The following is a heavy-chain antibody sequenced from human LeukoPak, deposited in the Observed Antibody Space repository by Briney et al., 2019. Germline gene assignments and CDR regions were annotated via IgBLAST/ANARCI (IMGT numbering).Heavy chain of an antibody. CDR1: GFTFAGYT. Sequence: GGSLRLSCAASGFTFAGYTMHWVRQAPGKGLEWATLITYDGSTKYYADSVKGRFTISRDNSKDRLYLQMDSLRGEDTAVYYCAKDRSWHGLEYWGQGALVTVSS. V-gene: IGHV3-30*04. J-gene: IGHJ4*02. D-gene: IGHD3-16*02. CDR2: ITYDGSTK. CDR3: AKDRSWHGLEY.